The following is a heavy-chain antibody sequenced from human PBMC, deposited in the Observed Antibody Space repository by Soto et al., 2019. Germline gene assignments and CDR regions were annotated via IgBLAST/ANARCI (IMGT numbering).Heavy chain of an antibody. D-gene: IGHD1-26*01. CDR3: ARTRGSYYDWFDP. Sequence: SQRHSCPTSGFHFVAYAVRWVRPAPGKGLEWVAVLSHDGSRTSYADSVKGRFTISRDNSKNTLYLQMNSLRTEDTAVYYCARTRGSYYDWFDPWGQGNQV. J-gene: IGHJ5*02. CDR2: LSHDGSRT. CDR1: GFHFVAYA. V-gene: IGHV3-30-3*01.